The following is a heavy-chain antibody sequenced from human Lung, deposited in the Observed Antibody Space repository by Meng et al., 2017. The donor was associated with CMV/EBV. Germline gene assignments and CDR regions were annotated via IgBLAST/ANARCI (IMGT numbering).Heavy chain of an antibody. Sequence: GGSLRLSCAASGFTFNTYWMSWVRQAPGKGLEWVAVISYDGSNKYYADSVKGRFTISRDNSKNTLYLQMNSLRAEDTAVYYCARDGGYCSSTSCYEGGWFDPWGQGTLVTVSS. CDR3: ARDGGYCSSTSCYEGGWFDP. V-gene: IGHV3-30-3*01. J-gene: IGHJ5*02. CDR1: GFTFNTYW. D-gene: IGHD2-2*01. CDR2: ISYDGSNK.